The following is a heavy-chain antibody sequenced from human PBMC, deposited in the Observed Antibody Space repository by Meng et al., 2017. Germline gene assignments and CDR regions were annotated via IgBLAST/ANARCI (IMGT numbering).Heavy chain of an antibody. CDR2: INHSGST. D-gene: IGHD2-2*02. V-gene: IGHV4-34*01. CDR1: GGAFSGYY. J-gene: IGHJ4*02. Sequence: QVQLPPWGAGLLKPSETLSPTCAVYGGAFSGYYWRWIRQPPGKGLEWIGEINHSGSTNYNPSLKSRVTISVDTSKNQFSLKLSSVTAADTAVYYCARGVQCSTSCYIDYWGQGTLVTVSS. CDR3: ARGVQCSTSCYIDY.